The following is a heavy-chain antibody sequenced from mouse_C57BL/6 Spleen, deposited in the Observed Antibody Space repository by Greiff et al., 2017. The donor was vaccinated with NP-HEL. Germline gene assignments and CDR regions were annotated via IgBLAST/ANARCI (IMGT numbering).Heavy chain of an antibody. Sequence: VQRVESGPGLVQPSQSLSITCTVSGFSLTSYGVHWVRQSPGKGLEWLGVIWSGGSTDYNAAFISRLSISKDNSKSQVFFKMNSLQADDTAIYYCARKNYYDYDEAMDYWGQGTSVTVSS. CDR2: IWSGGST. D-gene: IGHD2-4*01. J-gene: IGHJ4*01. CDR3: ARKNYYDYDEAMDY. CDR1: GFSLTSYG. V-gene: IGHV2-2*01.